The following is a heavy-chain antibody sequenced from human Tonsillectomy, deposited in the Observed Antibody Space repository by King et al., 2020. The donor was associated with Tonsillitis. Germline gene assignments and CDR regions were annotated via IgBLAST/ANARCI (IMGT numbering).Heavy chain of an antibody. CDR1: GGSISSYY. CDR3: ARVVGGATRRNNWFDP. D-gene: IGHD1-26*01. CDR2: IYYSGST. J-gene: IGHJ5*02. Sequence: QLQESGPGLVKPSETLSLTCTVSGGSISSYYWSWIRQPPGKGLEWIGYIYYSGSTNYNPSLKSRVTISVDTSKNQFSLKLSSVTAADTAVYYCARVVGGATRRNNWFDPWGQGTLVTVSS. V-gene: IGHV4-59*01.